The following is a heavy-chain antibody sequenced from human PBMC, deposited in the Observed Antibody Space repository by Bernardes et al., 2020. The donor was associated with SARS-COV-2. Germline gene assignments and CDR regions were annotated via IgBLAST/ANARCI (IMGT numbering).Heavy chain of an antibody. CDR1: GGSVSGYY. J-gene: IGHJ4*02. V-gene: IGHV4-34*01. CDR3: ARKGGDY. D-gene: IGHD3-16*01. Sequence: SETLSLTCAVYGGSVSGYYWSWIRQPPGKGPEWIGESSHSGSTNYNPSLKSRVTISVDTSKTQFSLKLSSVTAADTAVYYCARKGGDYWGQGTVVTVSS. CDR2: SSHSGST.